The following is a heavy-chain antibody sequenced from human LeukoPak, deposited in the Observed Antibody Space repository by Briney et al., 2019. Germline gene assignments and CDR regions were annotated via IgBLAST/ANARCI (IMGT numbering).Heavy chain of an antibody. Sequence: GGSLRLSCAASGFTFSSYAMSWVRQAPGKGLEWVSAINGGGGSTYYADSVKGRFTISRDNSKSTLYLQMNSLRAEDAAVYYCAKGGVVHAFNIWGQGTMVTVSS. V-gene: IGHV3-23*01. CDR3: AKGGVVHAFNI. CDR1: GFTFSSYA. CDR2: INGGGGST. J-gene: IGHJ3*02. D-gene: IGHD2-15*01.